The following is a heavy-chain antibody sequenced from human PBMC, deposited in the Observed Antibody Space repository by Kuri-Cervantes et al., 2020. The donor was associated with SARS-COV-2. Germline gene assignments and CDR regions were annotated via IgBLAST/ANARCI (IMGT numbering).Heavy chain of an antibody. D-gene: IGHD1-1*01. J-gene: IGHJ6*03. CDR3: AREKLAGYYYYYMDV. CDR1: GLTFRSYS. V-gene: IGHV3-21*01. Sequence: GESLKISCAASGLTFRSYSMNWVRQSPGKGLEWVASITSDSRYIYYAGSVKGRFTISRDNSKNTLYLQMNSLRAEDTAVYYCAREKLAGYYYYYMDVWGKGTTVTVSS. CDR2: ITSDSRYI.